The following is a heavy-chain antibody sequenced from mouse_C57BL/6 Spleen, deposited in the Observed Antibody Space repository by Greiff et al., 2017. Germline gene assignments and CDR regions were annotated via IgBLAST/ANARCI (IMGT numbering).Heavy chain of an antibody. CDR2: IDPENGDT. J-gene: IGHJ2*01. V-gene: IGHV14-4*01. CDR1: GFNIKDDY. CDR3: TTVEVPYYFDY. Sequence: VQLKESGAELVRPGASVKLSCTASGFNIKDDYMHWVKQRPEQGLEWIGWIDPENGDTEYASKFQGKATITADTSSNTAYLQLSSLTSEDTAVYYWTTVEVPYYFDYWGQGTTLTVSS. D-gene: IGHD1-1*01.